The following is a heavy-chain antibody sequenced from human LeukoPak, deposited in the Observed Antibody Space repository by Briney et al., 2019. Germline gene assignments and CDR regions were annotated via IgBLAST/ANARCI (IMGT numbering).Heavy chain of an antibody. CDR1: GGSISNYY. D-gene: IGHD1-14*01. Sequence: SETLSLTCTVSGGSISNYYWSWIRQPPGKGLEWIGFIYYGGSTNYNPSLKSRVTISVDTSKNQFSLKLSSVTDADTAVYYCARHTTEKYNWFDRWGQGTLVTVSS. V-gene: IGHV4-59*08. CDR2: IYYGGST. CDR3: ARHTTEKYNWFDR. J-gene: IGHJ5*02.